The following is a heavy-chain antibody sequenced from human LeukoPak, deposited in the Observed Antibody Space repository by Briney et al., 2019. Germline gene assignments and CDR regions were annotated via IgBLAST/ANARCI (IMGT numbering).Heavy chain of an antibody. CDR1: GYTFTGYR. CDR2: INPNSGDT. D-gene: IGHD2-2*01. J-gene: IGHJ4*02. Sequence: ASVKVSCKASGYTFTGYRMHWVRRAPGQGLEWMGRINPNSGDTNYAQKFQGRVTMTRDTSISTAYMELSRLRSDDTAVYYCARDYCSSTSCLFDYWGQGALVTVSS. V-gene: IGHV1-2*06. CDR3: ARDYCSSTSCLFDY.